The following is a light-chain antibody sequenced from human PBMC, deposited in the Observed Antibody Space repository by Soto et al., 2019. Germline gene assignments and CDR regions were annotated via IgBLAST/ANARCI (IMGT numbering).Light chain of an antibody. CDR3: QQSYITPYT. V-gene: IGKV1-39*01. CDR1: QSISVH. Sequence: DIQMTQSPSSLSASVGDTVTITCRASQSISVHLNWYQQKLGKVPKLLIYAASYLQSGVPSRFSGSGSETDFALTISSLQPEDFATYYCQQSYITPYTFGQGTKLEIK. J-gene: IGKJ2*01. CDR2: AAS.